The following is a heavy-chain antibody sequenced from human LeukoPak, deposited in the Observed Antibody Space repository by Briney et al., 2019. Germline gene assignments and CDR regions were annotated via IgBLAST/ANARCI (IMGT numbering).Heavy chain of an antibody. CDR2: ISGRGGST. V-gene: IGHV3-23*01. CDR3: ATSTVTAPDY. Sequence: GGSLRLSCAASGFTFTSYAMSWVRQAPGKGLEWVSAISGRGGSTYYADSVKGRFTISRDISKNTLYLQMNSLRAEDTAVYYCATSTVTAPDYWGQGTLVTVSS. J-gene: IGHJ4*02. D-gene: IGHD4-17*01. CDR1: GFTFTSYA.